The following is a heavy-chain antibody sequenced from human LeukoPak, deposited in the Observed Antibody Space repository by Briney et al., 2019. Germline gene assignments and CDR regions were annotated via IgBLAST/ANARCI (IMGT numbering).Heavy chain of an antibody. J-gene: IGHJ6*03. Sequence: SETLSLTCTVSGGSISSGGYYWSWIQQPPGKGLEWIGYIYHSGSTYYIPSLKSRVTISVDRSKNQFSLKLSSVTAADTAVYYCAREVESTFREMEPLMGGAVADHYYYMDVWGKGTTVTVSS. D-gene: IGHD6-19*01. CDR2: IYHSGST. CDR1: GGSISSGGYY. CDR3: AREVESTFREMEPLMGGAVADHYYYMDV. V-gene: IGHV4-30-2*01.